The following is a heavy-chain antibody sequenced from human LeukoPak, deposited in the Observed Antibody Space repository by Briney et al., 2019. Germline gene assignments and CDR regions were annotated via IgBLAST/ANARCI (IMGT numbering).Heavy chain of an antibody. CDR1: GGSISSSNW. CDR3: ARGWGYCSGGSCYFDY. Sequence: SGTLSLTCAVSGGSISSSNWWSWVRQPPGKGLEWIGEIYHSGSTNYNPSLKSRVTISVDKSKNQFSLKLSSVTAADTAVYYCARGWGYCSGGSCYFDYWGQGTPVTVSS. V-gene: IGHV4-4*02. D-gene: IGHD2-15*01. CDR2: IYHSGST. J-gene: IGHJ4*02.